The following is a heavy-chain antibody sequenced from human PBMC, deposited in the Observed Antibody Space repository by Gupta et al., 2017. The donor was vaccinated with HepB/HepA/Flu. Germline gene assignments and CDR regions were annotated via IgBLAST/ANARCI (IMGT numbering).Heavy chain of an antibody. CDR3: ARSPEVLILRFLEWFPGGWFDP. J-gene: IGHJ5*02. D-gene: IGHD3-3*01. V-gene: IGHV4-39*01. Sequence: QLQLQESGPGLVKPSETLSLTCTVSGGSISSSSYYWGWIRQPPGKGLEWIGSIYYSGSTYYNPSLKSRVTISVDTSKNQFSLKLSSVTAADTAVYYCARSPEVLILRFLEWFPGGWFDPWGQGTLVTVSS. CDR1: GGSISSSSYY. CDR2: IYYSGST.